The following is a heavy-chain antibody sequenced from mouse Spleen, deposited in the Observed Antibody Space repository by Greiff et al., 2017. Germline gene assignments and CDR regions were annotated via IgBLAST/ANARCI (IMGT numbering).Heavy chain of an antibody. V-gene: IGHV5-4*03. CDR2: ISDGGSYT. CDR3: ASSYYYGSSYDAMDY. Sequence: EVKLMESGGGLVKPGGSLKLSCAASGFTFSSYAMSWVRQTPEKRLEWVATISDGGSYTYYPDNVKGRFTISRDNAKNNLYLQMSHLKSEDTAMYHCASSYYYGSSYDAMDYWGQGTSVTVSS. J-gene: IGHJ4*01. D-gene: IGHD1-1*01. CDR1: GFTFSSYA.